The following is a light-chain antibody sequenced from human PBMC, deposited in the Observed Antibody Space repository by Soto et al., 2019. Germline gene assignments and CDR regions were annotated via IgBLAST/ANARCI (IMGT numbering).Light chain of an antibody. CDR1: QSVSTS. Sequence: EVVMTQSPVTLSVFPGERVTLSCRASQSVSTSLGWYQQKPGQAPRLLIYSASTRATGIPARFSGSGSGTEFTLTISSLESEDFAVSYCQQYINGYTFGQGTKLEIK. J-gene: IGKJ2*01. CDR3: QQYINGYT. V-gene: IGKV3-15*01. CDR2: SAS.